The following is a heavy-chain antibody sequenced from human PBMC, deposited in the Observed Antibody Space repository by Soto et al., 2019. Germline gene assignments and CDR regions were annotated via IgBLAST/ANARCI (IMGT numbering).Heavy chain of an antibody. Sequence: SGPTLVNPTQTLTLTCTFSGFSLSTSGVGVGWIRQPPGKALEWLTLIYWDDDKRYSPSPKSRLTITKDTSKNQVVLTMTNMDPVDTATYYCAHRPTKVGAHGAFDIWGQGTKVTVSS. D-gene: IGHD1-26*01. J-gene: IGHJ3*02. CDR3: AHRPTKVGAHGAFDI. CDR1: GFSLSTSGVG. CDR2: IYWDDDK. V-gene: IGHV2-5*02.